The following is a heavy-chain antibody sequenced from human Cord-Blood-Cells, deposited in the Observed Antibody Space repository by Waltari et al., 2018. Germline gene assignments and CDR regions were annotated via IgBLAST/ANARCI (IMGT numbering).Heavy chain of an antibody. CDR1: GFTFTSSA. J-gene: IGHJ4*02. Sequence: QMQLVQSGPEVKKPGTSVKVSCKASGFTFTSSAVQWVRQARGQRLEWIGWIVVGSGNTNYAQKFQERVTITRDMSTSTAYMELSSLRSEDTAVYYCAAAAVNSSLYYFDYWGQGTLVTVSS. CDR2: IVVGSGNT. D-gene: IGHD6-13*01. CDR3: AAAAVNSSLYYFDY. V-gene: IGHV1-58*01.